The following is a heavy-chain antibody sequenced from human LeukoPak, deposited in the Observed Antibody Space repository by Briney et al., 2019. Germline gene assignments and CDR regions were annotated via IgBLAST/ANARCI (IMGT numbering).Heavy chain of an antibody. Sequence: SQTLSLTCSVSGGSISSGDYYWSWIRQPPGKGLEWIGYIYYSGSTNYNPSLKSRVTISVDTSKNQFSLKLSSVTAADTAVYYCARQSFPSTIFGVVIGPFDYWGQGTLVTVSS. J-gene: IGHJ4*02. CDR2: IYYSGST. CDR3: ARQSFPSTIFGVVIGPFDY. D-gene: IGHD3-3*01. CDR1: GGSISSGDYY. V-gene: IGHV4-30-4*08.